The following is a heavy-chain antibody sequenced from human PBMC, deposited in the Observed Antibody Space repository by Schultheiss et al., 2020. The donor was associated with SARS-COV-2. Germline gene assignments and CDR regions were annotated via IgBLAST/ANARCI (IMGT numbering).Heavy chain of an antibody. V-gene: IGHV3-23*01. CDR2: ISGSGGDT. CDR3: ARAFRIGQLWSLTAVIPPVFDY. Sequence: GGSLRLSCVASGFTFSSYAMNWVRQAPGKGLEWVAGISGSGGDTYYADSVGGRFTISRDNAKNSLYLQMNSLRAEDTAVYYCARAFRIGQLWSLTAVIPPVFDYWGQGTLVTVSS. D-gene: IGHD5-18*01. J-gene: IGHJ4*02. CDR1: GFTFSSYA.